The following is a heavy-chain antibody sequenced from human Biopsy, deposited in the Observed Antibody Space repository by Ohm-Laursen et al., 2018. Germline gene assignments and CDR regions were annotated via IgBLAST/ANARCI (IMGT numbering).Heavy chain of an antibody. CDR3: ARVGAGAPSIDYFDY. CDR1: GGSIGSFF. Sequence: TLSLTCTVSGGSIGSFFWSWIRQPPGQGLEWIGYIYYSGSTNYNPSLRSRVTISVDRSKNQFSLELSSVTAADTAAYYCARVGAGAPSIDYFDYWGQGALVTVSS. D-gene: IGHD1-26*01. CDR2: IYYSGST. V-gene: IGHV4-59*01. J-gene: IGHJ4*02.